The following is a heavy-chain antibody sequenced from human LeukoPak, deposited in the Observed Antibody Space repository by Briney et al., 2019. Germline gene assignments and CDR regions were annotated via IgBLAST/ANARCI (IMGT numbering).Heavy chain of an antibody. Sequence: GGSLRLSCAASGFTFSWYWMDWVRQAPGEGLVWVSRINSDGTSTTYADSVKGRFTISRDNAKSTLYLQMSSLRAEDTAVYYCARDLRSSSPRFDYWGQGTLVTVSS. CDR3: ARDLRSSSPRFDY. J-gene: IGHJ4*02. D-gene: IGHD6-6*01. CDR2: INSDGTST. V-gene: IGHV3-74*01. CDR1: GFTFSWYW.